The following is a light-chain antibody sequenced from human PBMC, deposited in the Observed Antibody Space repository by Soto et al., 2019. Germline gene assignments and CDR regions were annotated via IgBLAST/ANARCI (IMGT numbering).Light chain of an antibody. J-gene: IGKJ4*01. Sequence: VQLPQSRSTLSAAVGDRVTSSGRASQTISKWLAWYQQKSGKAPKLLIYDASDLETGVPSRFSGSGSGTDFSFTINSLQPEDIATYYCQQYDNRPLTFGAGTKVDIK. V-gene: IGKV1-33*01. CDR3: QQYDNRPLT. CDR1: QTISKW. CDR2: DAS.